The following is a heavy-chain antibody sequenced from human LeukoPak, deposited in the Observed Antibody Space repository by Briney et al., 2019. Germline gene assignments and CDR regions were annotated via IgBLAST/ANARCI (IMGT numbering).Heavy chain of an antibody. CDR2: INSDGSST. Sequence: GGSLRLSCAASGFPFSSYWMHCLPQAPGKGLVWVSRINSDGSSTSYADSVKGRFTISRDNAKNTLYLQMNSLRAEDTAVYYCARDCSSTSCSSAHWGQGTLVTVSS. J-gene: IGHJ4*02. CDR1: GFPFSSYW. D-gene: IGHD2-2*01. CDR3: ARDCSSTSCSSAH. V-gene: IGHV3-74*01.